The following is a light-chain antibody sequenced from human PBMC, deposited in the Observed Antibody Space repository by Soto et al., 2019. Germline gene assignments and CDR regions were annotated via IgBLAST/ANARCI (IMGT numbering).Light chain of an antibody. CDR1: QSVSSTS. V-gene: IGKV3-11*01. J-gene: IGKJ2*01. CDR2: VAS. Sequence: EIVLTQSPATLSLSPGERATLSCRASQSVSSTSLTWLQQKPGQAPRLLIYVASTRATGIPARFTGSGSGTDFTLTITSLEPEDFAVYYCQQRYRWPRTFGQGTRLEMK. CDR3: QQRYRWPRT.